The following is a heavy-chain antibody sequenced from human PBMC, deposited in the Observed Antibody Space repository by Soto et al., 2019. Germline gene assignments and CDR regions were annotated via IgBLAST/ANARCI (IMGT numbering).Heavy chain of an antibody. J-gene: IGHJ5*02. Sequence: SETLSLTCAVSGASISSDNWWSWVRQPPGKGLEWIGEIYHSGSTNYNPSLKSRVTISVDTSKNQFSLKLSSVTAADTAVYYCARGNQYYYGSGSYYNNWFDPWGQGTLVTVSS. D-gene: IGHD3-10*01. V-gene: IGHV4-4*02. CDR1: GASISSDNW. CDR3: ARGNQYYYGSGSYYNNWFDP. CDR2: IYHSGST.